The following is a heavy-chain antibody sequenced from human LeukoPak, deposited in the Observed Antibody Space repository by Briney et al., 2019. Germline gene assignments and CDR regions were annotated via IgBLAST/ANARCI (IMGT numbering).Heavy chain of an antibody. J-gene: IGHJ4*02. V-gene: IGHV3-23*01. D-gene: IGHD2-2*01. CDR2: ISTRSTTI. CDR1: GFTFSSYA. CDR3: ATRVLAKKKLVPGDY. Sequence: PGGSLRLSCAASGFTFSSYAMNCVPQAPGKGLEWVAWISTRSTTIYYADSVKERFTIAGDNSKNTLYLQRNSTRAADTAVYYCATRVLAKKKLVPGDYWGQGTLVSVSS.